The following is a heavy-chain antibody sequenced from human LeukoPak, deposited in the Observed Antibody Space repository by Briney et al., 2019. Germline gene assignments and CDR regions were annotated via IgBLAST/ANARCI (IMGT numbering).Heavy chain of an antibody. CDR2: ISPNTGNP. D-gene: IGHD3-22*01. J-gene: IGHJ4*02. V-gene: IGHV7-4-1*02. CDR1: GYTFTTYS. CDR3: ASLDYYDSSGYYGFGY. Sequence: ASVKVSRKASGYTFTTYSINWVRQAPGQGLEWMGWISPNTGNPTYAQGFTGRFVFSLDTSVSTTYLQISSLKAEDTAVYYCASLDYYDSSGYYGFGYWGQGTLVTVSS.